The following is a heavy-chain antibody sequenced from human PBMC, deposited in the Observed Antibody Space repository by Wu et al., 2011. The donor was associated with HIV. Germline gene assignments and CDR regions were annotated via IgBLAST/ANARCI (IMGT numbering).Heavy chain of an antibody. Sequence: QVQLVQSGAEVKKPGSSVKVYCKASGGTFSSYGISWVRQAPGQGPEWMGGIIPTFGTANYAQKFQGRVTITTDESTSTAYMELSSLRSEDTAVYYCARGIPYYYDSSGYSSTPYYFDYWGQGTLVTVXS. D-gene: IGHD3-22*01. CDR3: ARGIPYYYDSSGYSSTPYYFDY. V-gene: IGHV1-69*05. CDR2: IIPTFGTA. CDR1: GGTFSSYG. J-gene: IGHJ4*02.